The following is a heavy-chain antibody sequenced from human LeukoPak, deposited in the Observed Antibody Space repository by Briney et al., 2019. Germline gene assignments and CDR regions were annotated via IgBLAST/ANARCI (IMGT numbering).Heavy chain of an antibody. CDR3: VKEGFGNYYSAYFDY. CDR2: INTDGSST. V-gene: IGHV3-74*01. CDR1: GFTFSNYW. J-gene: IGHJ4*02. D-gene: IGHD1-26*01. Sequence: PGGSLRLSCAASGFTFSNYWMHWVRQAPGKGLVWVSRINTDGSSTNYADSVKGRFTISRDNSKSTLILQMNGLRSEDTAVYYCVKEGFGNYYSAYFDYWGQGTLVTVSS.